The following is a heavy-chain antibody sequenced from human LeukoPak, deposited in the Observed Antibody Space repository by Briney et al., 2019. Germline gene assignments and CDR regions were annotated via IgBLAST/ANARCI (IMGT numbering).Heavy chain of an antibody. Sequence: GGSLRLSCAASGFTFSSYSRNWVRQAPGKGLEWVSSISSSSYIYYADSVKGRFTISRDNSKNTLYLQMNSLRAEDTAVYYCARVFTMVRGVIIGHDAFDIWGQGTMVTVSS. V-gene: IGHV3-21*01. CDR2: ISSSSYI. CDR3: ARVFTMVRGVIIGHDAFDI. J-gene: IGHJ3*02. CDR1: GFTFSSYS. D-gene: IGHD3-10*01.